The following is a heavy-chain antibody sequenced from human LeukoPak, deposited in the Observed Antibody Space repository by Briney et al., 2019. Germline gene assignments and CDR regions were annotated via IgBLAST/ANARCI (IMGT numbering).Heavy chain of an antibody. D-gene: IGHD2-2*01. CDR3: ARAGSSTSSGGFDP. Sequence: AGGSLRLSCAASGFTFSSYAMSWVRQAPGKGLEWVSAISGSGGSTYYADSVKGRFTISRDNSKNTLYLQMNSLRAEDTALYYCARAGSSTSSGGFDPWGQVTLVTVSS. CDR1: GFTFSSYA. J-gene: IGHJ5*02. V-gene: IGHV3-23*01. CDR2: ISGSGGST.